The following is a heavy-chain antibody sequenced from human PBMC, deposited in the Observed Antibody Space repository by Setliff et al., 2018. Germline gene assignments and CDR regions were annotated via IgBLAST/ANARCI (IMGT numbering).Heavy chain of an antibody. J-gene: IGHJ5*02. D-gene: IGHD3-3*01. V-gene: IGHV3-11*03. CDR3: ARSYYNFWSGYYRVNWFDP. Sequence: PGGSLRLSCAASGFTFSDYYMSWIRQAPGKGLEWVSYISSSSSYTNYADSVKGRFTISRDNAKNSLYLQMNSLRAEDTAVYYCARSYYNFWSGYYRVNWFDPWGQGTLVTVSS. CDR1: GFTFSDYY. CDR2: ISSSSSYT.